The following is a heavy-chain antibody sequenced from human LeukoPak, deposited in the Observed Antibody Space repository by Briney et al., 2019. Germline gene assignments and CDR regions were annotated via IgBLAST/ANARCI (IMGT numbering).Heavy chain of an antibody. CDR2: IYHSGST. V-gene: IGHV4-38-2*02. D-gene: IGHD6-19*01. J-gene: IGHJ4*02. Sequence: SETLSLTCTVSGDSISNFYWSWIRQPPGKGLEWIGSIYHSGSTYYNPSLKSRVTISVDTSKNQFSLKLSSVTAADTAVYYCAKIAVAGPYFDYWGQGTLVTVSS. CDR3: AKIAVAGPYFDY. CDR1: GDSISNFY.